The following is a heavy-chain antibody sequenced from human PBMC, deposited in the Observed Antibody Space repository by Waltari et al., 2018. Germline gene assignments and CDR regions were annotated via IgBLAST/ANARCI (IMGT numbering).Heavy chain of an antibody. V-gene: IGHV4-39*07. D-gene: IGHD1-7*01. CDR2: IYYSGNT. CDR1: SGAIRSSGYY. CDR3: AKVWKNYRTDY. Sequence: QLQLQESGPGLVKPSETLSLTCTVSSGAIRSSGYYWGWIRQPPGKGLEWMGGIYYSGNTYYNPSLKNRVTISVDTSKNQFSLKVTSVTAADTAVYYCAKVWKNYRTDYWGQGTLVTVSS. J-gene: IGHJ4*02.